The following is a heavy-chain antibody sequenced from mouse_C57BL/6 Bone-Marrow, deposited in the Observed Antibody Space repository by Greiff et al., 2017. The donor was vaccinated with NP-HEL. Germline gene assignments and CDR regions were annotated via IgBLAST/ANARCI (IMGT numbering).Heavy chain of an antibody. V-gene: IGHV1-64*01. Sequence: QVQLKQPGAELVKPGASVKLSCKASGYTFTSYWMHWVKQRPGQGLEWIGMIHPNSGSTNYNEKFKSKATLTVDKSSSTAYMQLSSLTSEDSAVYYCASSITKPFAYWGQGTLVTVSA. CDR2: IHPNSGST. CDR1: GYTFTSYW. CDR3: ASSITKPFAY. J-gene: IGHJ3*01. D-gene: IGHD2-4*01.